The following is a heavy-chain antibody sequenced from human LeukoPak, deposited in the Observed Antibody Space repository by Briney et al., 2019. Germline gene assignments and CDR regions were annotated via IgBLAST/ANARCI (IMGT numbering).Heavy chain of an antibody. V-gene: IGHV4-59*01. Sequence: SETLSLTCTVSGGSISSYYWSWIRQPPGEGLEWIGYIYYSGSTNYNPSLKSRVTISVDTSKNQFSLKLSSVTAADTAVYYCARSQYSSGWYTLDYWGQGTLVTVSS. D-gene: IGHD6-19*01. CDR1: GGSISSYY. CDR2: IYYSGST. J-gene: IGHJ4*02. CDR3: ARSQYSSGWYTLDY.